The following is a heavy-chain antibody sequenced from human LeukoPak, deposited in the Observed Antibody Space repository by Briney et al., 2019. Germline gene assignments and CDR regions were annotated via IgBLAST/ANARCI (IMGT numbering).Heavy chain of an antibody. CDR2: IRSKAYGGTT. V-gene: IGHV3-49*04. Sequence: QSGGSLRLPCTASGFTFGDYAMIWVRQAPGKGLESVGFIRSKAYGGTTEYAASVKGRFTISRDDSKSIAYLEMNSLKSEDTAVYHCTRGYDFVSGYLGMDVWGQGTTVTASS. CDR1: GFTFGDYA. CDR3: TRGYDFVSGYLGMDV. J-gene: IGHJ6*02. D-gene: IGHD3-3*01.